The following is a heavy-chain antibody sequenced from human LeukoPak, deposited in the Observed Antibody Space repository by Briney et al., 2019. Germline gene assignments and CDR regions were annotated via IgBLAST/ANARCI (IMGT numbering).Heavy chain of an antibody. J-gene: IGHJ4*02. CDR3: AKDMSGYSYGPFDY. V-gene: IGHV3-9*01. Sequence: GGSLRLSCAASGFTFDDYAMHWVRQAPGKGLEWVSGISWNSGSIGYADSVKGRFTISRDNAKNSLYLQMNSLRAKDTALYYCAKDMSGYSYGPFDYWGQGTLVTVSS. CDR1: GFTFDDYA. CDR2: ISWNSGSI. D-gene: IGHD5-18*01.